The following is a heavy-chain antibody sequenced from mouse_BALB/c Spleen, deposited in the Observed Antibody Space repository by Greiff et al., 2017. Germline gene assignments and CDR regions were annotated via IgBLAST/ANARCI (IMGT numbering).Heavy chain of an antibody. CDR2: IWSDGST. Sequence: QVHVKQSGPDLVAPSQSLSITCTVSGFSLTSYGVHWVRQPPGKGLEWLVVIWSDGSTTYNSALKSRLSISKDNSKSQVFLKMNSLQTDDTAMYYCARHGGGYYYAMDYWGQGTSVTVSS. CDR3: ARHGGGYYYAMDY. V-gene: IGHV2-6-2*01. CDR1: GFSLTSYG. J-gene: IGHJ4*01. D-gene: IGHD2-2*01.